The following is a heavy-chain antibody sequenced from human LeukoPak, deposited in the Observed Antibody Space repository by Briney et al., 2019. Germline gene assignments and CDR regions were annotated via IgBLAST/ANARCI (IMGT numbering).Heavy chain of an antibody. V-gene: IGHV3-74*01. CDR3: AREDGSGTYGGAFDI. D-gene: IGHD3-10*01. Sequence: GGSLRLPCAASGFTFSSYWMHWVRQAPGKGPVCVSRTSTDGSYTTYADSVKGRFTISRDNAKNMLFLQMNSLRAEDTAVYYCAREDGSGTYGGAFDIWGQGTVVTVSS. CDR2: TSTDGSYT. CDR1: GFTFSSYW. J-gene: IGHJ3*02.